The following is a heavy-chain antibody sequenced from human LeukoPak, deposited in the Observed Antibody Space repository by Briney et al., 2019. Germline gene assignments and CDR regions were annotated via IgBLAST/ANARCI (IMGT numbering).Heavy chain of an antibody. CDR1: GFTFSSYW. Sequence: GGSLRLSCAASGFTFSSYWMHWVRQAPGKGLVWVSRIKTDGSITSYADSVKGRFTISRDNAKNTLYVQMNSLRAEDTAVYYCARDLCTTTSCLDYWGQGTLVTVSS. D-gene: IGHD2-2*01. CDR2: IKTDGSIT. V-gene: IGHV3-74*01. CDR3: ARDLCTTTSCLDY. J-gene: IGHJ4*02.